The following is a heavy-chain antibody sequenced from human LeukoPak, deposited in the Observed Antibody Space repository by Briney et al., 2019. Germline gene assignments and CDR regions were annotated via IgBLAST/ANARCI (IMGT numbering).Heavy chain of an antibody. CDR1: GFTFDDYG. D-gene: IGHD4-17*01. CDR3: ARFDYEEHAFDY. J-gene: IGHJ4*02. Sequence: GGSLRLSCAAAGFTFDDYGMSWVRQAPGKGLEWVSGIHWNGGSTGYADSVKGRFTISRDNAKNSLYLQMNSLRAEDTALYYCARFDYEEHAFDYWGQGTLVTVSS. CDR2: IHWNGGST. V-gene: IGHV3-20*04.